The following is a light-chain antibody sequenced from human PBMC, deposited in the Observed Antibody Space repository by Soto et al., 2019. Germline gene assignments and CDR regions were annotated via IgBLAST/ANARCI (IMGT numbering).Light chain of an antibody. CDR3: HEYHDWLQST. CDR1: QSVSDN. V-gene: IGKV3D-15*01. CDR2: GAS. J-gene: IGKJ5*01. Sequence: EMGVTQSPAFLSVSPGERATLSCRTSQSVSDNLAWYQQRPAQSPRLLIYGASTRATGVPARFSGSGSGTEFTLSISSLQSEDFAVYHCHEYHDWLQSTFGQGTRLDIK.